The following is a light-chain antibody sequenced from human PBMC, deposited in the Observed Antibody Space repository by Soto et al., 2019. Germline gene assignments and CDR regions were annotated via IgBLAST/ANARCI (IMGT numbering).Light chain of an antibody. CDR3: QQYHTRQIT. CDR1: QGVSRK. CDR2: GGS. V-gene: IGKV3-15*01. J-gene: IGKJ4*01. Sequence: IVMTQSPATLSVVPGERVTFSCRASQGVSRKLAWYQHKPGQAPRLLISGGSTAATGIPARFSGSWYGTEFPLTISSLQSEDCAIYYCQQYHTRQITFGGGTKVDIK.